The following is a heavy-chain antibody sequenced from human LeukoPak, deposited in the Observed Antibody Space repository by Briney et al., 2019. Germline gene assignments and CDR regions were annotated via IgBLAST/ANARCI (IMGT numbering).Heavy chain of an antibody. Sequence: PGGSLRLSCAASGFTFTTYWMTWVRQAPGKGLEWVANINQDGTEKYYVDSVKGRFTISRDNAKNSLYLQMNSLRADDTAVYYCAREPPHVGMPGPGDYWGQGTLVTVSS. CDR1: GFTFTTYW. D-gene: IGHD2-15*01. CDR3: AREPPHVGMPGPGDY. J-gene: IGHJ4*02. V-gene: IGHV3-7*01. CDR2: INQDGTEK.